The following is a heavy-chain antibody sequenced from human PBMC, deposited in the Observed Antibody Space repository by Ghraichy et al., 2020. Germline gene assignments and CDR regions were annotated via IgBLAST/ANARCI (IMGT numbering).Heavy chain of an antibody. D-gene: IGHD6-13*01. CDR1: GFTFSSYT. V-gene: IGHV3-64D*09. CDR2: ISSNGGDT. CDR3: VKGSVAAPGSDY. Sequence: SCSASGFTFSSYTMHWVRQAPGKGLEYVSAISSNGGDTYYAHSVKGRFTISRDNSKNTLFLQMSSLRAEDTAVYYCVKGSVAAPGSDYWGQGTLVTVSS. J-gene: IGHJ4*02.